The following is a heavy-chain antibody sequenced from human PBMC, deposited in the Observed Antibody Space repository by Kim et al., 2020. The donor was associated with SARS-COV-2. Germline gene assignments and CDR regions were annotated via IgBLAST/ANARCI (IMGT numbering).Heavy chain of an antibody. CDR3: AKDHRRPSGDYEY. J-gene: IGHJ4*02. V-gene: IGHV3-23*01. Sequence: YADSVKGRFTSSRDNSKNTLYLQMNSLRAEDTAVYYCAKDHRRPSGDYEYWGQGTLVTVSS. D-gene: IGHD4-17*01.